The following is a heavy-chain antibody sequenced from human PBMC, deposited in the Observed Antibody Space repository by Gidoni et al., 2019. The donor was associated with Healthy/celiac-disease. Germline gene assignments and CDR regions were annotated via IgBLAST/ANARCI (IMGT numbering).Heavy chain of an antibody. CDR1: GFTFINAW. D-gene: IGHD6-13*01. CDR3: TTLVHGTAAGTEGFDY. V-gene: IGHV3-15*01. Sequence: EVQLVESGGGLVKPGGSLRLSCAASGFTFINAWMNWFRQAPGKGLEWGGRIKSKTDGETTDHAAPVKGRFSISRDDSKNTVYLQMNSLKTEDTALYYCTTLVHGTAAGTEGFDYWGQGTLVTVSS. J-gene: IGHJ4*02. CDR2: IKSKTDGETT.